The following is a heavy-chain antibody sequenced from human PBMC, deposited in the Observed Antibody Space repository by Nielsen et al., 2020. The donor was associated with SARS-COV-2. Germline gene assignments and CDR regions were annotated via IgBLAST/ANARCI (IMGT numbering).Heavy chain of an antibody. Sequence: ASVKVSCKVSGFTLTELSMHWVRQAPGKGFEWMGGFDPEDGETIYAQKFQGRVTITADKSTSTAYMELSSLRSEDTAVYYCARSYYDSSGYHLPYFDYWGQGTLVTVSS. CDR1: GFTLTELS. CDR2: FDPEDGET. V-gene: IGHV1-24*01. D-gene: IGHD3-22*01. J-gene: IGHJ4*02. CDR3: ARSYYDSSGYHLPYFDY.